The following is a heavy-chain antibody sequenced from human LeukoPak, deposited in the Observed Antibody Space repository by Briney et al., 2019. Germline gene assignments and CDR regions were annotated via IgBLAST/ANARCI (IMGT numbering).Heavy chain of an antibody. CDR2: TYTGGNS. Sequence: TGGSLRLSCAASGFTVSSIHMVWVRQAPGKGLEWVSVTYTGGNSYYADSVEGRFIISRDISKNTLYLQMNSLRAEDSALYYCARGGRGSAAVVAPRPFDIWGQGTMATVSS. D-gene: IGHD3-22*01. CDR1: GFTVSSIH. J-gene: IGHJ3*02. CDR3: ARGGRGSAAVVAPRPFDI. V-gene: IGHV3-53*01.